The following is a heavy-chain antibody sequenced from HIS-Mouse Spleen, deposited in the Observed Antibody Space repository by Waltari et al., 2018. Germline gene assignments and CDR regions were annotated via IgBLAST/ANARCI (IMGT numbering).Heavy chain of an antibody. CDR1: GGSISSYY. CDR3: ARVGYSSSWFDY. Sequence: QVQLQESGPGLVKPSETLSLTCTVSGGSISSYYWSWIRQPPGKGLEWIGYLYSIGSTNDTPSLQSRVTIAVDPSKNRFSLKLSSVTAADTAVYYCARVGYSSSWFDYWGQGTLVTVSS. D-gene: IGHD6-13*01. CDR2: LYSIGST. V-gene: IGHV4-59*01. J-gene: IGHJ4*02.